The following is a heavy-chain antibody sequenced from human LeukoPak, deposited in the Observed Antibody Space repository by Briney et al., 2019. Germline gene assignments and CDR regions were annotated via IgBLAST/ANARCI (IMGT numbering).Heavy chain of an antibody. D-gene: IGHD2-15*01. CDR3: ARDLNGIGQTVWFDP. CDR1: GYTFTGYY. Sequence: SVKVSCKASGYTFTGYYMHWVRRAPGQGLEWMGWINPNSGGTNYAQKFQGRVTMTRDTSISTAYMELSRLRSDDTAVYYCARDLNGIGQTVWFDPWGQGTLVTVSS. CDR2: INPNSGGT. V-gene: IGHV1-2*02. J-gene: IGHJ5*02.